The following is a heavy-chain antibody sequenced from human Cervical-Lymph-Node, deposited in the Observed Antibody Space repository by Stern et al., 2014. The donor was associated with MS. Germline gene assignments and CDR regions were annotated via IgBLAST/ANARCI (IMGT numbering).Heavy chain of an antibody. D-gene: IGHD3-16*01. CDR2: IKTKTEGGTT. Sequence: EVQLEESGGGLVKPGGSLRLSCVVSGIPLSNAWMSWVRQAPGKGLEWVGRIKTKTEGGTTDYAAPVKDRFIISRDDSKNTMYLQMNSLKTEDTAVYYCTTDRGADFDYWGQGTLVTVSS. V-gene: IGHV3-15*01. CDR1: GIPLSNAW. CDR3: TTDRGADFDY. J-gene: IGHJ4*02.